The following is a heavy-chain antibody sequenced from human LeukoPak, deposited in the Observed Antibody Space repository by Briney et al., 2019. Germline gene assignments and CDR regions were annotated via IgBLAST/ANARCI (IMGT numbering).Heavy chain of an antibody. CDR3: ARGVTMATISPYVY. CDR2: INSDGSST. J-gene: IGHJ4*02. V-gene: IGHV3-74*01. D-gene: IGHD5-24*01. Sequence: GGSLRLSCAASGFTFSSYWMHWVRQAPGKGLVRVSRINSDGSSTSYADSVKGRFTISRDNAKNTLYLQMNSLRAEDTAVYYCARGVTMATISPYVYWGQGTLVTVSS. CDR1: GFTFSSYW.